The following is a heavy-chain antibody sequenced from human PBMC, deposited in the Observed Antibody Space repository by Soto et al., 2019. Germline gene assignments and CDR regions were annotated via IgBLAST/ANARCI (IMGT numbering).Heavy chain of an antibody. V-gene: IGHV3-7*01. CDR1: GFTFSSSW. D-gene: IGHD3-10*01. Sequence: PGGSLRLSCAASGFTFSSSWMHCVCQAPEKGQEWVADIKCDRSEKYYVDSVKGRFTISRDNAKDSLYLQVNSLRDDDMAVYYCARDYSGYHGSGRYYPDNWGQGTLVTVSS. CDR2: IKCDRSEK. J-gene: IGHJ4*01. CDR3: ARDYSGYHGSGRYYPDN.